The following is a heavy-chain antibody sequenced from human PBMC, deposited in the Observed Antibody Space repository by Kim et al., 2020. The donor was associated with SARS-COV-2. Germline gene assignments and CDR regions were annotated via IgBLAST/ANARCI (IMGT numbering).Heavy chain of an antibody. V-gene: IGHV3-74*01. CDR2: INSDGSST. CDR3: ARAYRGWELLEGAENWFDP. CDR1: GLTFSSYW. D-gene: IGHD1-26*01. Sequence: GGSLRLSCAASGLTFSSYWMHWVRQAPGKGLVWVSRINSDGSSTSYADSVKGRFTISRDNAKNTLYLQMNSLRAEDTAVYYCARAYRGWELLEGAENWFDPWGQGTLVTVSS. J-gene: IGHJ5*02.